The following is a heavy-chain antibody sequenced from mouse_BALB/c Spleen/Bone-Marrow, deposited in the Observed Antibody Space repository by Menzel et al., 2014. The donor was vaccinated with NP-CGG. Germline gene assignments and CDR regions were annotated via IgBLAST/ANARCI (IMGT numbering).Heavy chain of an antibody. CDR2: IFPGTGTT. CDR3: ASRDSSGYVPDY. Sequence: VKVVESGAELVKPGASVKLSCKTSGYTFTSYWIQWVKQRPGQGLGWIGEIFPGTGTTYYNEKFKGKATLTIDTSSSTSKMQLSSLTSGDSAVYFCASRDSSGYVPDYWGQGTTLTVSS. V-gene: IGHV1S132*01. D-gene: IGHD3-2*01. CDR1: GYTFTSYW. J-gene: IGHJ2*01.